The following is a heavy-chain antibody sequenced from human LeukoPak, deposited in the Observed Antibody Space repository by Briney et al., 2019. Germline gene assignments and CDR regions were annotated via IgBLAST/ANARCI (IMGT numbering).Heavy chain of an antibody. CDR3: ARGWIFAVAAFYYYYGMDV. J-gene: IGHJ6*04. Sequence: SETLSLTCAVYGGSFSGYYWSWIRQPPGKGLEWIGEINHSGSTNYNPSLKSRVTISVDTSKNQFSLKLSSVTAVDTAVYYCARGWIFAVAAFYYYYGMDVWGKGTTVTVSS. CDR1: GGSFSGYY. V-gene: IGHV4-34*01. CDR2: INHSGST. D-gene: IGHD6-19*01.